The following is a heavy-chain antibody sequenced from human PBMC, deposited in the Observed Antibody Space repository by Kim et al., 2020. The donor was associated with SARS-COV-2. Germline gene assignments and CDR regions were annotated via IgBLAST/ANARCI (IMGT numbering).Heavy chain of an antibody. Sequence: GGSLRLSCAVSGFTFSTYAMNWVRQAPGKGLEYVSGISGSGSITSYADSVKGRFTISRDNSKNTLRLQMNSLRVDDTAVYYCAKALYGGHDYWGQGTLVT. CDR2: ISGSGSIT. CDR3: AKALYGGHDY. J-gene: IGHJ4*02. CDR1: GFTFSTYA. V-gene: IGHV3-23*01. D-gene: IGHD4-17*01.